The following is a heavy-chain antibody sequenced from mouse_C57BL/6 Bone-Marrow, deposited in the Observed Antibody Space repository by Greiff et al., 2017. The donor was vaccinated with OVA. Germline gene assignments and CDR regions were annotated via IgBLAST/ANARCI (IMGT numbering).Heavy chain of an antibody. J-gene: IGHJ1*03. CDR3: ARGGWYWYFDV. V-gene: IGHV5-4*03. D-gene: IGHD1-1*02. Sequence: EVKLMESGGGLVKPGGSLKLSCAASGFTFSSYAMSWVRQTPEKRLEWVATISDGGSYTYYPDNVKGRFTISRDNAKNSLYQQMSHLQSEDTAMYYCARGGWYWYFDVWGTGTTVTVSS. CDR1: GFTFSSYA. CDR2: ISDGGSYT.